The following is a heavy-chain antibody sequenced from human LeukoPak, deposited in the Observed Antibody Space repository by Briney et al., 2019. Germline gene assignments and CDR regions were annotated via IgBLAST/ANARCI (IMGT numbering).Heavy chain of an antibody. CDR1: GFTVSSNY. D-gene: IGHD3-10*01. V-gene: IGHV3-53*01. CDR2: IYSGGST. CDR3: AKPYGSGTYYGRGGFDY. Sequence: QDGGSLRLSCAASGFTVSSNYMSWVRQAPGKGLEWVSIIYSGGSTFYADSVKGRFTISRDNSKNTLYLQMSSLRAEDTAIYYCAKPYGSGTYYGRGGFDYWGQGTLVTVSS. J-gene: IGHJ4*02.